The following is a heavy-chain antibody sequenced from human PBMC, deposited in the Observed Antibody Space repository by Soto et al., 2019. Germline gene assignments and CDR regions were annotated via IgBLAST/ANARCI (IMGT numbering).Heavy chain of an antibody. D-gene: IGHD3-10*02. V-gene: IGHV4-31*03. CDR1: GGSISRGAYY. J-gene: IGHJ4*02. CDR3: ARCSGSYDAHY. Sequence: PSETLSLTCTVSGGSISRGAYYWSWIRHHPGKDLEWIGYIYYSGNTYYSPSLKSRVTISLDTSKSQFSLNLSSVTAADTAVYYCARCSGSYDAHYWGKGIQVTVSS. CDR2: IYYSGNT.